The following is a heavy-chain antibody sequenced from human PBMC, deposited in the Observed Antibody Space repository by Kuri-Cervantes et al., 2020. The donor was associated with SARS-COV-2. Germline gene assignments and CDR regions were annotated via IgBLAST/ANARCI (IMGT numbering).Heavy chain of an antibody. D-gene: IGHD3-10*01. J-gene: IGHJ6*03. CDR3: ARDEGSYYYYMDV. CDR1: GFTFSSYW. CDR2: IKQDGSEK. Sequence: GGSLRLSCAASGFTFSSYWMSWVRQAPGKGLEWVANIKQDGSEKYYVDSVKGRFTISRDNAKNSLYLQMNSLRAEDTAMYYCARDEGSYYYYMDVWGKGTTVTVSS. V-gene: IGHV3-7*01.